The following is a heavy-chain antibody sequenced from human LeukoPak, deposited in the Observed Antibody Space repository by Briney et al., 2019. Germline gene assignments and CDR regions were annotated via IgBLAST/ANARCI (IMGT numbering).Heavy chain of an antibody. D-gene: IGHD3-10*01. Sequence: SETLSLTCAVCGGSFSGYYWSWIRQPPGKGLEWIGEINHSGSTNYNPSLKSRVTISVDTSKNQFSLKLSSVTAADTAVYYCARADVLLWFGESLTDYGMDVWGQGTTVTVSS. CDR3: ARADVLLWFGESLTDYGMDV. V-gene: IGHV4-34*01. J-gene: IGHJ6*02. CDR1: GGSFSGYY. CDR2: INHSGST.